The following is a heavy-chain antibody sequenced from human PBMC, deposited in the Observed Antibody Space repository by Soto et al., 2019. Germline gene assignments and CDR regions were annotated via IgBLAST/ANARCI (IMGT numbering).Heavy chain of an antibody. J-gene: IGHJ4*02. CDR3: ARDAMVIGTPYRGRDYFDL. Sequence: GSVKVSFKASCYPFTSYGISLVRQAPGHGLEWMGILNTFSDTTDFAQKFHGRVQVTRDTSTSTVYMELSSLTTEDTAIYYCARDAMVIGTPYRGRDYFDLWGQGTLVTVSS. CDR2: LNTFSDTT. V-gene: IGHV1-18*01. D-gene: IGHD2-21*01. CDR1: CYPFTSYG.